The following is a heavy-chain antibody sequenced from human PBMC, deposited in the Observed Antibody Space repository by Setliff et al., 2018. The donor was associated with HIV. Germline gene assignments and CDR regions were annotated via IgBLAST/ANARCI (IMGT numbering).Heavy chain of an antibody. J-gene: IGHJ4*02. V-gene: IGHV4-4*02. CDR3: VRNSGWALGS. Sequence: SETLSLTCTVSDDSIDSPHCWSWVRQSLEKGLEWIGEVCQRGGINYYPFFWSRAIISMDKPRSYFSLRLTSVTAADTAIYFCVRNSGWALGSWGQGILLTVSS. CDR2: VCQRGGI. CDR1: DDSIDSPHC. D-gene: IGHD3-16*01.